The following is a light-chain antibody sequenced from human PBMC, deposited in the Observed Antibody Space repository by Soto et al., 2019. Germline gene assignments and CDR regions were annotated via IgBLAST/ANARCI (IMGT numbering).Light chain of an antibody. Sequence: QSALTQPASVSGSPGQSIAISCTGTSSAVGGYDYVSWYQQHPDKAPKLMIYEVTKRPSGVSNRFSGSKSGNTASLTISGLQPEDEADYYCSSHTSGSTRVFGSGTKVTV. V-gene: IGLV2-14*01. CDR3: SSHTSGSTRV. CDR1: SSAVGGYDY. CDR2: EVT. J-gene: IGLJ1*01.